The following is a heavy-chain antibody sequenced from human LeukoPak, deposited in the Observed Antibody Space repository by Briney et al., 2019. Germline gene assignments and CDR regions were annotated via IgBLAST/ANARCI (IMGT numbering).Heavy chain of an antibody. CDR2: VYHSGST. CDR1: GDSISRSNW. Sequence: PSETLSLTCGVSGDSISRSNWWSWVRQPPGKGLEWIGEVYHSGSTNYNPSLKSRVSISVDTSKNQFSPKLSSVTAADTAVYYCVFFFKQKTAYEMDVWGQGTTVTVSS. D-gene: IGHD2-21*01. V-gene: IGHV4-4*02. CDR3: VFFFKQKTAYEMDV. J-gene: IGHJ6*02.